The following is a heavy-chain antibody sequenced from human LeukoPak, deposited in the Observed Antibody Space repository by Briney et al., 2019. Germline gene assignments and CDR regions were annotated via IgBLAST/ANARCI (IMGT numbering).Heavy chain of an antibody. J-gene: IGHJ5*02. Sequence: PGGSLRLSCAASGFTFSSYAMSWVRQAPGKGLEWVSAISGSGGSTYYADSVKGRFTISRDNSKNTLYLQMNSLRAEDTVVYYCAKSRVVPAATDWFDPWGQGTLVTVSS. D-gene: IGHD2-2*01. CDR3: AKSRVVPAATDWFDP. V-gene: IGHV3-23*01. CDR1: GFTFSSYA. CDR2: ISGSGGST.